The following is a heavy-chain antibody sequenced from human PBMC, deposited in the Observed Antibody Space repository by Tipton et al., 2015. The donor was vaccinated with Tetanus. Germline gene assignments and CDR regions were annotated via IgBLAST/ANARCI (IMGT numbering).Heavy chain of an antibody. V-gene: IGHV4-59*01. J-gene: IGHJ3*02. Sequence: TLSLTCTVSGGSISSYYWSWIRQPPGKGLEWIGYIYYSGSTNYNPSLKSRVTISVDTSKNQFSLKLSSVTAADTAVYYCARVTRFGENSDLDIWGQGTMVTVSS. CDR3: ARVTRFGENSDLDI. CDR2: IYYSGST. D-gene: IGHD3-10*01. CDR1: GGSISSYY.